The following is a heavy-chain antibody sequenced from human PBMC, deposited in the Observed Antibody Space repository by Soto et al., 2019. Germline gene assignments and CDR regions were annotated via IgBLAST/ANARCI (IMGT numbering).Heavy chain of an antibody. J-gene: IGHJ4*02. CDR1: GGSISSYY. V-gene: IGHV4-59*01. Sequence: SETLSLTCTVSGGSISSYYWSWIRQPPGKGLEWIGYIYYSGSTNYNPSLKSRVTISVDTSKNQFSLKLSSVTAADTAVYYCARDIFGYFDYWGQGTLVTVSS. CDR2: IYYSGST. CDR3: ARDIFGYFDY. D-gene: IGHD3-3*01.